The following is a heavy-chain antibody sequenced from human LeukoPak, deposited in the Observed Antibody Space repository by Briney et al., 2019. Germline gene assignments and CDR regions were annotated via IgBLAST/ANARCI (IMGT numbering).Heavy chain of an antibody. CDR2: ISGSGGST. CDR1: GFTFSSYA. Sequence: GGSLRLSCAASGFTFSSYAMSWVRQAPGKGLECVSAISGSGGSTYYADSVKGRFTISRDNSKNTLYLQMNSLRAEDTAVYYCAKIVALSSSSTYYFDYWGQGTLVTVSS. D-gene: IGHD6-6*01. CDR3: AKIVALSSSSTYYFDY. J-gene: IGHJ4*02. V-gene: IGHV3-23*01.